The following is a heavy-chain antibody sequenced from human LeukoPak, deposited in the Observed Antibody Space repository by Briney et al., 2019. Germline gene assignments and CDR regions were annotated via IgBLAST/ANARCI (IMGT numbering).Heavy chain of an antibody. J-gene: IGHJ4*02. D-gene: IGHD3-10*01. CDR3: TRDLGGSGNLYFDY. CDR1: GFTFSSYS. Sequence: GGSLRLSCAASGFTFSSYSMNWVRQAPGKGLEWVSSINSAGSYIYYADSMKGRFTISRDSAKKSLYLQMNSLRAEDTAVYYCTRDLGGSGNLYFDYWGQGTLVTVPS. CDR2: INSAGSYI. V-gene: IGHV3-21*01.